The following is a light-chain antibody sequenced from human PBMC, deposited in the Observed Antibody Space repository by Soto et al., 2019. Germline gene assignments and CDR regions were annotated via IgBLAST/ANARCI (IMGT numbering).Light chain of an antibody. V-gene: IGKV3-20*01. CDR3: HHYDNSPPFP. CDR1: QTINNRY. Sequence: EIVLTQSPGTLSLSPGERAILSCRASQTINNRYLAWYQQMPGRAPRLLIHGASSRAAGIPDRFSGRGSGTDFALTINRLEPEDFAVYYCHHYDNSPPFPFGPGTTVDF. J-gene: IGKJ3*01. CDR2: GAS.